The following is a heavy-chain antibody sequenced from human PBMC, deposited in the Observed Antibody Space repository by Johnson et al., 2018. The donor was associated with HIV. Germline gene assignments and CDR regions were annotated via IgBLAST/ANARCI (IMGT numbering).Heavy chain of an antibody. CDR1: GFTFSSSA. V-gene: IGHV3-30-3*01. J-gene: IGHJ3*02. CDR3: ASIAARRVSAFDI. Sequence: QVQLVESGGGLVQPGASLRLSCAASGFTFSSSAMHWVRQAPGKGLEWVAVISYDGSNKYYADSAKGRFTISRDNSKNTLYLQMNSLRAEDTAVYYCASIAARRVSAFDIWGQGTMVTVSS. CDR2: ISYDGSNK. D-gene: IGHD6-6*01.